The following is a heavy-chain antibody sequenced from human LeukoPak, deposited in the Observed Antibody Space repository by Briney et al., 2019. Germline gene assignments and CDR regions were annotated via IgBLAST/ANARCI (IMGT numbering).Heavy chain of an antibody. D-gene: IGHD5-24*01. CDR1: GFTFSRSA. CDR2: ISNDGMRK. Sequence: GRSLRLSCAASGFTFSRSAMYWVRQPPGKGLEWMAVISNDGMRKFHADSVKGRFTISRDNSKNTLYLQMDSLTTEDTALYYCARRRDGYNPELDYWGQGTLVTVSS. V-gene: IGHV3-30*04. CDR3: ARRRDGYNPELDY. J-gene: IGHJ4*02.